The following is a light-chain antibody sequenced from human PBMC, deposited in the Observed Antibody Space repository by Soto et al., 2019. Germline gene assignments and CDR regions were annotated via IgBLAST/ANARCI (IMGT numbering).Light chain of an antibody. V-gene: IGLV2-8*01. CDR3: SSYAGSNNYV. Sequence: QSVLTQPPSASGSPGQSVTISCTGTSSDIGSYDYVSWYQQHPGKAPKLMIYEVTKRPSGVPDRFSGSRSGNTASLTVSGLQGEDEADYCCSSYAGSNNYVFGTGTKVTVL. CDR2: EVT. J-gene: IGLJ1*01. CDR1: SSDIGSYDY.